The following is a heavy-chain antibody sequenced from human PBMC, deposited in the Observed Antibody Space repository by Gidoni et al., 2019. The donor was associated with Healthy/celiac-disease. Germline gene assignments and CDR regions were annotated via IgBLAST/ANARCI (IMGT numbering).Heavy chain of an antibody. D-gene: IGHD3-22*01. Sequence: QVQLQESGPALLKPSQTLSLTCTVSGVSISSGDYFWLWIRQPPGKGLEWIGYIYYSGSTYYNPSLKSRVTISVDTSKNQFSLKLSSVTAADTAVYYCARSRDTYYYDSSGAEDGAFDIWGQGTMVTVSS. CDR3: ARSRDTYYYDSSGAEDGAFDI. CDR1: GVSISSGDYF. CDR2: IYYSGST. J-gene: IGHJ3*02. V-gene: IGHV4-30-4*01.